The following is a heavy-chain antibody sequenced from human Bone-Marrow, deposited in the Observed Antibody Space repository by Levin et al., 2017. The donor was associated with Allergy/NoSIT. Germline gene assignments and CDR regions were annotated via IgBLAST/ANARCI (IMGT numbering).Heavy chain of an antibody. Sequence: ASVKVSCKASGGTFSSYTISWVRQAPGQGLEWMGRIIPILGIANYAQKFQGRVTITADKSTSTAYMELSSLRSEDTAVYYCARDSTGPGIAAAGTWFDYWGQGTLVTVSS. CDR2: IIPILGIA. D-gene: IGHD6-13*01. CDR3: ARDSTGPGIAAAGTWFDY. CDR1: GGTFSSYT. V-gene: IGHV1-69*04. J-gene: IGHJ4*02.